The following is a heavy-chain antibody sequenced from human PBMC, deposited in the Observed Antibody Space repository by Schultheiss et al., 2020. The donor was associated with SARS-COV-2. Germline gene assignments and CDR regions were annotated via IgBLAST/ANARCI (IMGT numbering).Heavy chain of an antibody. Sequence: GSLRLSCTVSGGSISSGGYYWSWIRQHPGKGLEWIGSIYHSGSTYYNPSLKSRVTISVDTSKNQFSLKLSSVTAADTAVYYCASNSGTTGDRRYYYGMDVWGQGTTVTVSS. V-gene: IGHV4-39*07. CDR3: ASNSGTTGDRRYYYGMDV. CDR1: GGSISSGGYY. CDR2: IYHSGST. D-gene: IGHD2/OR15-2a*01. J-gene: IGHJ6*02.